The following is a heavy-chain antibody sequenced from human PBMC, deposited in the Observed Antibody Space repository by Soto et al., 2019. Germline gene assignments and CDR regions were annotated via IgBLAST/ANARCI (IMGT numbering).Heavy chain of an antibody. CDR2: IWSDGSDK. V-gene: IGHV3-33*01. CDR3: AREGVAAAGPLDY. Sequence: QVQLEESGGGVVQPGGSLRLSCAASGLIFRTYAMHWVRQAPGKGLEWVAVIWSDGSDKYYADSVKGRFTISRDNSNNTLFLLMSSLRAEDTAVYYCAREGVAAAGPLDYWGPGTLVTVSS. CDR1: GLIFRTYA. J-gene: IGHJ4*02. D-gene: IGHD6-13*01.